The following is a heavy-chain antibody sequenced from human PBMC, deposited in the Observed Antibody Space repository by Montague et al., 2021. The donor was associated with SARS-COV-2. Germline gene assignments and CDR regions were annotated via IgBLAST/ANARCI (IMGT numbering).Heavy chain of an antibody. V-gene: IGHV4-39*01. D-gene: IGHD2-2*01. CDR2: ISYSGIT. Sequence: SETLSLTCSVSGDSMSRSYHNWDWIRQPPGKGLEWIGTISYSGITYCSPSLKSRVTISVDTSKKQFSLKVTSMTAADTAVYYCARETVSAAASEIDNWGQGTLVTVSS. J-gene: IGHJ4*02. CDR1: GDSMSRSYHN. CDR3: ARETVSAAASEIDN.